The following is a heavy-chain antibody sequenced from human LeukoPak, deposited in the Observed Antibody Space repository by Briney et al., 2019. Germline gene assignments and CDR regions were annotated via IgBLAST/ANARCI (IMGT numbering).Heavy chain of an antibody. CDR1: GFTFGDYA. V-gene: IGHV3-49*04. CDR3: TRGYCSSTSCYRSSRFDP. CDR2: IRSKAYGGTT. J-gene: IGHJ5*02. Sequence: TGGSLRLSCTASGFTFGDYAMSWVRQAPGKGLEWVGFIRSKAYGGTTQYAASVKGRFTISRGDSKSIAYLQMNSLKTEDTAVYYCTRGYCSSTSCYRSSRFDPWGQGTLVTVSS. D-gene: IGHD2-2*01.